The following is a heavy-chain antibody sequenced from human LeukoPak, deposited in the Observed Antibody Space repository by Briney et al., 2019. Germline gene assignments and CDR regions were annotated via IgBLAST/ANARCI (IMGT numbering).Heavy chain of an antibody. CDR1: GYTFTSYG. CDR3: ARPASGWYYRTGYYFDY. CDR2: ISAYNGNT. D-gene: IGHD6-19*01. V-gene: IGHV1-18*01. J-gene: IGHJ4*02. Sequence: ASVTVSCKASGYTFTSYGISWVRQAPGQGLEWMGWISAYNGNTNYAQKLQGRVTMTTDTSTSTAYMELRSLRSDDTAVYYCARPASGWYYRTGYYFDYWGQGTLVTVSS.